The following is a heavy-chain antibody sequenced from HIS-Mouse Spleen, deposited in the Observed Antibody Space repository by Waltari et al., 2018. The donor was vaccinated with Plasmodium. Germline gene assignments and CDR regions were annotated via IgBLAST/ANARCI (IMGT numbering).Heavy chain of an antibody. CDR1: GGSFSGYY. V-gene: IGHV4-34*01. Sequence: QVQLQQWGAGMLKPSECLSLNCAFYGGSFSGYYWSWIRQPPGKGLEWIGEINHSGSTNYNPSLKSRVTISVDTSKNQFSLKLSSVTAADTAVYYCASSGSGSYYYWGQGTLVTVSS. CDR3: ASSGSGSYYY. D-gene: IGHD3-10*01. J-gene: IGHJ4*02. CDR2: INHSGST.